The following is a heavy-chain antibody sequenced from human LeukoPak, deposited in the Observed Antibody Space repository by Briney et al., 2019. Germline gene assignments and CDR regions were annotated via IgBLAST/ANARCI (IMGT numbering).Heavy chain of an antibody. D-gene: IGHD2-2*01. CDR3: ASGDCSSTSCXGGPFDY. J-gene: IGHJ4*02. Sequence: SETLSLTCAVYGGSFSGYYWSWIRQPPGKGLEWIGEINHSGSTNYNPSLKSRVTISVDTSKNQFSLKLSSVTAADTAVYYCASGDCSSTSCXGGPFDYWGQGTLVTVSS. CDR1: GGSFSGYY. V-gene: IGHV4-34*01. CDR2: INHSGST.